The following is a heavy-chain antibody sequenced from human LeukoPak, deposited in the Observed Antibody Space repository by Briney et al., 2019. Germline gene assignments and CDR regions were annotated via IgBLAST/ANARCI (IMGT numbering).Heavy chain of an antibody. CDR3: ARAGLNMITFGGVIVI. Sequence: GGSLRLSCAASGFTFSDYYMSWICQAPGKGLEWVSYISSSGSTIYYADSVKGRFTISRDNAKNSLYLQMNSLRAEDTAVYYCARAGLNMITFGGVIVIWGQGTLVTVSS. CDR1: GFTFSDYY. J-gene: IGHJ4*02. CDR2: ISSSGSTI. D-gene: IGHD3-16*01. V-gene: IGHV3-11*01.